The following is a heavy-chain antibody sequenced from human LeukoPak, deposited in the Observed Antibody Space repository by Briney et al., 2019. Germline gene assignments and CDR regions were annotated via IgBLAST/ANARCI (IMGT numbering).Heavy chain of an antibody. CDR1: GGSISSSSYY. CDR3: ARDSSGWYYYGMDV. D-gene: IGHD6-19*01. V-gene: IGHV4-39*07. Sequence: PSETLSLTCTVSGGSISSSSYYWGWIRQPPGKGLEWIGSIYYSGSTNYNPSLKSRVTISVDTSKNQFSLELSSVTAADTAVYYCARDSSGWYYYGMDVWGQGTTVTVSS. J-gene: IGHJ6*02. CDR2: IYYSGST.